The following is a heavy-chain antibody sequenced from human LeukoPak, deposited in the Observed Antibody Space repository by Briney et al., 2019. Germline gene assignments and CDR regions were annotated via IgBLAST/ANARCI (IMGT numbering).Heavy chain of an antibody. D-gene: IGHD1-26*01. CDR3: ARLVGATEEVFDY. V-gene: IGHV3-33*01. J-gene: IGHJ4*02. CDR2: ISYDGSNK. Sequence: GRSLRLSCAASGFTFSSYGMHWVRQAPGKGLEWVAVISYDGSNKYYADSVKGRFTISRDNSKNTLYLQMNSLRAEDTAVYYCARLVGATEEVFDYWGQGTLVT. CDR1: GFTFSSYG.